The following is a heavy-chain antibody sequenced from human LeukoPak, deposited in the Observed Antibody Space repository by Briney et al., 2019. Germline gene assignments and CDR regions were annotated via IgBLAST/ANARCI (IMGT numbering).Heavy chain of an antibody. D-gene: IGHD5-18*01. CDR1: GGSISSSNW. CDR3: ARRKNSYGPGPKSRYYYYMDV. V-gene: IGHV4-4*02. J-gene: IGHJ6*03. CDR2: IYHSGST. Sequence: SGTLSLTCAVSGGSISSSNWWSWVRQPPGKGLEWIGEIYHSGSTNYNPSLKSRVTISVDKSKNQFSLKLSSVTAADTAVYYCARRKNSYGPGPKSRYYYYMDVWGKGTTVTVPS.